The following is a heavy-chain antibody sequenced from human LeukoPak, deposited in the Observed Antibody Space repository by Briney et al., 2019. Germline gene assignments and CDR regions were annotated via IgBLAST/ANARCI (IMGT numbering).Heavy chain of an antibody. V-gene: IGHV3-7*01. CDR1: GFTFNGYW. D-gene: IGHD1-14*01. Sequence: GGSLRLSCAASGFTFNGYWMSWVRQAPGKGLEWVANIKYDGSEKYYVDSVKGRFTISGDNTKNSLSLEMNSLRAEDTAVYYCARDYRNHEYYWGQGAVVTVSS. CDR3: ARDYRNHEYY. CDR2: IKYDGSEK. J-gene: IGHJ4*02.